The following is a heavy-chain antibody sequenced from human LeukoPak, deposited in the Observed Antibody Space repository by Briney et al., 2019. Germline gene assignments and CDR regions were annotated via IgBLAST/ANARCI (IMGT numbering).Heavy chain of an antibody. J-gene: IGHJ3*01. V-gene: IGHV1-2*02. CDR2: INPNSGGT. CDR1: GYTFTGYY. D-gene: IGHD3-22*01. Sequence: ASVKLSCKASGYTFTGYYIHWVRQAQGQGLEWMGWINPNSGGTNYAQKFQGRVTMTRDTSIRTAYRELSSLRSDDTAIYHCARAAPRSGYYSVETDAFDVWGQGTMVIVSS. CDR3: ARAAPRSGYYSVETDAFDV.